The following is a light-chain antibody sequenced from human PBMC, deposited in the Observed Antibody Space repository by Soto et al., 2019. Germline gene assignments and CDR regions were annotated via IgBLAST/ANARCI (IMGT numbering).Light chain of an antibody. CDR1: NSNIGAGYD. CDR2: GDT. Sequence: QSVLTQPPSVSGAPGQRVTISCIGSNSNIGAGYDVHWYQQLPGTAPKLLIYGDTNRSPGVPVRLSGSRSGTSASLAITGIQAEDEADYYCQSYDTSLSGSEVVGGGTKVTVL. V-gene: IGLV1-40*01. J-gene: IGLJ3*02. CDR3: QSYDTSLSGSEV.